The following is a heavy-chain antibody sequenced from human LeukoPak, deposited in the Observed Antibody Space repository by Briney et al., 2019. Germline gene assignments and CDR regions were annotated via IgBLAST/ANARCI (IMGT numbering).Heavy chain of an antibody. CDR2: IYPGDSDT. V-gene: IGHV5-51*01. J-gene: IGHJ5*02. CDR1: GYSFTSYW. D-gene: IGHD2-2*01. Sequence: LGESLKISCKGSGYSFTSYWIGWVRQMPGKGLEWMGIIYPGDSDTRYSPSFQGQVTISADKSTSTAYLQWSSLKASDTAMYYCARLSGYCSSTSCYGDWFDPWGQGTLVTVSS. CDR3: ARLSGYCSSTSCYGDWFDP.